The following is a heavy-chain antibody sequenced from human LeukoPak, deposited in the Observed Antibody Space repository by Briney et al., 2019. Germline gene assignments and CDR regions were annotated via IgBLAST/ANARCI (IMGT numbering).Heavy chain of an antibody. CDR3: ARESYQPLVVDY. Sequence: SETLSLTCTVSGGSISSGDYYWSWIRQPPGKGLEWIGYIYNSGSTDYNPSLKSRVIISADKSKNQFSLKLSSVTAADTAVYYCARESYQPLVVDYWGQGILVTVSS. D-gene: IGHD2-2*01. CDR1: GGSISSGDYY. V-gene: IGHV4-30-4*01. J-gene: IGHJ4*02. CDR2: IYNSGST.